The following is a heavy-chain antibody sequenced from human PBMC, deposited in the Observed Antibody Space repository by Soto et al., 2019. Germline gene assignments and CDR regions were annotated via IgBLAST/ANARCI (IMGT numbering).Heavy chain of an antibody. CDR3: AKDVVSYNGKWDWFDS. D-gene: IGHD1-20*01. Sequence: DVQLLESGGGLVQPGGSLTLSCAASRFTFSDFAMNWVRQAPGKGLEWVSSIGGGGTDTYYADSVKGRFTISRDNSKNTLYLQMDSLRDEDTAVYYCAKDVVSYNGKWDWFDSWGQGTLVIVSS. J-gene: IGHJ5*01. CDR1: RFTFSDFA. CDR2: IGGGGTDT. V-gene: IGHV3-23*01.